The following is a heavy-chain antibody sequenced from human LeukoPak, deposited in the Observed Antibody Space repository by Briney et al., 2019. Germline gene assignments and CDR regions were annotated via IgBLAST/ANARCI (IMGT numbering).Heavy chain of an antibody. J-gene: IGHJ3*02. CDR3: ARAGYYYDSSGYYLLDAFDI. CDR2: IIPIFGTA. V-gene: IGHV1-69*05. CDR1: GGTFSSYA. D-gene: IGHD3-22*01. Sequence: SVKVSCKASGGTFSSYAISWVRQAPGQGLEWMGGIIPIFGTANYAQKFQGRVTITTDESTSTAYMELSSLRSGDTAVYYCARAGYYYDSSGYYLLDAFDIWGQGTMVTVSS.